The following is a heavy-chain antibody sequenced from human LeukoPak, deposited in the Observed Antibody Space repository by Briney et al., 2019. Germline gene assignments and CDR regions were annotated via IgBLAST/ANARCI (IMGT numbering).Heavy chain of an antibody. CDR3: ARGTPENYYYYYMDV. J-gene: IGHJ6*03. CDR2: INPSGGST. Sequence: ASVKVSCKASGYSFTSYYIHWVRLAPGQGLEWMGVINPSGGSTRYAQKFQDRVTMTRDMSTSTVYMELSSLRSEDTAVYYCARGTPENYYYYYMDVWGKGTTVTVSS. V-gene: IGHV1-46*01. CDR1: GYSFTSYY.